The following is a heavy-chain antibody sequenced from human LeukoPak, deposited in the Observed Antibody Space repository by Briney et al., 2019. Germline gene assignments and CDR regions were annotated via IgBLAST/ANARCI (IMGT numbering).Heavy chain of an antibody. CDR3: ATYSNSTLQYYYGLDV. Sequence: ASVKVSCKASGYTFSSYYMHCVRQAPGQGLEWMGIIDPSGGSTSYAQKFQDRVTMTGDTSTSTVYVELSSLRSEDTAVYYCATYSNSTLQYYYGLDVWGQGTTVTVSS. J-gene: IGHJ6*02. CDR1: GYTFSSYY. D-gene: IGHD6-6*01. CDR2: IDPSGGST. V-gene: IGHV1-46*01.